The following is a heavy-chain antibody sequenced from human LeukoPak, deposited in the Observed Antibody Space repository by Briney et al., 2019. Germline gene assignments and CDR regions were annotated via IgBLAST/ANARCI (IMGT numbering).Heavy chain of an antibody. Sequence: GGSLRLSCAAPGFTFSNAWMSWVRQAPGNGLEWLGRIKSKTDGGTIDYAAPVKGRFTISRDDSKNTLYLQMNSLKTEDTAVYYCVGYCSGGNCPNAFDIWGQGTMVTVSS. V-gene: IGHV3-15*01. CDR2: IKSKTDGGTI. D-gene: IGHD2-15*01. CDR3: VGYCSGGNCPNAFDI. CDR1: GFTFSNAW. J-gene: IGHJ3*02.